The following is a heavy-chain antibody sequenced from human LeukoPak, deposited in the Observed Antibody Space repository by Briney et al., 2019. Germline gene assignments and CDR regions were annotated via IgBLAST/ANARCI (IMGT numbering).Heavy chain of an antibody. J-gene: IGHJ3*02. D-gene: IGHD5-24*01. CDR1: GGSISSSSYY. V-gene: IGHV4-39*01. Sequence: SETLSLTCTVSGGSISSSSYYWGWIRQPPGKGLEWIGSIYYSGSTYYNPSLKSRVTISVDTSKNRFSLKLSSVTAADTAVYYCARRRDGYNYGAFDIWGQGTMVTVSS. CDR2: IYYSGST. CDR3: ARRRDGYNYGAFDI.